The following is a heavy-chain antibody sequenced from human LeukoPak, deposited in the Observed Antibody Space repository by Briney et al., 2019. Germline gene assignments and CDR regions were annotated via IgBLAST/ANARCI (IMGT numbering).Heavy chain of an antibody. V-gene: IGHV4-59*12. CDR3: ANADRFCSGSCHVPDAFDF. CDR2: IYHSGST. J-gene: IGHJ3*01. Sequence: SETLSLTCAVSGGSINSYYWSWIRQPPGRGLEWIGEIYHSGSTNYNPSLKSRVTISVDRSKNQFSLRLSSVTAADTAVYYCANADRFCSGSCHVPDAFDFWGQGTMVTVSS. CDR1: GGSINSYY. D-gene: IGHD2-15*01.